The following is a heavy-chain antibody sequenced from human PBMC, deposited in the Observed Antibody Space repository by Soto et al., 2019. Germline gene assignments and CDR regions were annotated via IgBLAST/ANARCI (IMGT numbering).Heavy chain of an antibody. CDR2: ISYDGSNK. J-gene: IGHJ4*02. CDR3: AKTESGWQPIDY. CDR1: GFTFSSYG. Sequence: VQLVESGGGVVQPGRSLRLSCAASGFTFSSYGMHWVRQAPGKGLEWVAVISYDGSNKYYADSVKGRFTISRDNSKNTLYLQMNSLRAEDTAVYYCAKTESGWQPIDYWGQGTLVTVSS. D-gene: IGHD6-19*01. V-gene: IGHV3-30*18.